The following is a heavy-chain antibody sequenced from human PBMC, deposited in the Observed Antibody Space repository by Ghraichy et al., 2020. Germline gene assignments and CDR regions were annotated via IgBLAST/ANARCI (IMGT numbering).Heavy chain of an antibody. J-gene: IGHJ4*02. CDR3: AREDRGLQSGFDY. D-gene: IGHD4-11*01. CDR2: TSYDGGYK. CDR1: KFTFNTYG. V-gene: IGHV3-30*03. Sequence: GGSLRLSCVGSKFTFNTYGMHWVRQGPGKGLEWVAGTSYDGGYKAYADSVKDRFTISRDKAKNTLYLQMNALTTEDTALYFCAREDRGLQSGFDYWGLGTLVTVSS.